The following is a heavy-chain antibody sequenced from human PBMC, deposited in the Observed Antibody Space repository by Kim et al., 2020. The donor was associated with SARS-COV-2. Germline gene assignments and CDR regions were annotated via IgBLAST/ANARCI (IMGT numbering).Heavy chain of an antibody. Sequence: GGSLRLSCAASGFTFDDYAMHWVRQAPGKGLEWVSGISWNSGSIGYADSVKGRFTISRDNAKNSLYLQMNSLRAEDTALYYWAKDKAGGSGGSAYNWG. CDR3: AKDKAGGSGGSAYN. CDR2: ISWNSGSI. J-gene: IGHJ1*01. V-gene: IGHV3-9*01. D-gene: IGHD2-15*01. CDR1: GFTFDDYA.